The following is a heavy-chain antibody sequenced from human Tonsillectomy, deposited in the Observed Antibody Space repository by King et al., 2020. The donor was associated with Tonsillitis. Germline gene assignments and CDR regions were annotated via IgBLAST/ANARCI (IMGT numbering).Heavy chain of an antibody. CDR1: GYTFTSYY. V-gene: IGHV1-46*01. CDR3: ARDLAKYYYDSSGQGT. D-gene: IGHD3-22*01. J-gene: IGHJ5*02. Sequence: QLVQSGAEVKKPGASVKVSCKASGYTFTSYYMHWVRQAPGQGLEWMGIINPSGGSTSYAQKFQGRVTMTRDTSTSTVYMELSSLRSEDTAVYYCARDLAKYYYDSSGQGTWGQGALVTVSS. CDR2: INPSGGST.